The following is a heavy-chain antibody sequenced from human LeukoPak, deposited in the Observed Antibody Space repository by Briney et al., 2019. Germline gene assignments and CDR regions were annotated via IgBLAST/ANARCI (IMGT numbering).Heavy chain of an antibody. Sequence: PGGSLRLSCAASGFTFSSYGMHWVRQAPGKGLEWVAFIRYDGSNKCYADSVKGRFTISRDNSKNTLYLQMNSLRAEDTAVYYCAKDQYYDIRSSKEFDYWGQGTLVTVSS. CDR1: GFTFSSYG. CDR2: IRYDGSNK. V-gene: IGHV3-30*02. CDR3: AKDQYYDIRSSKEFDY. D-gene: IGHD3-9*01. J-gene: IGHJ4*02.